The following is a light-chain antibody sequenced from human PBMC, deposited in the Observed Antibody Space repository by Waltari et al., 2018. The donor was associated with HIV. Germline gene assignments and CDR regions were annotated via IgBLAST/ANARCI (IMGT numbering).Light chain of an antibody. V-gene: IGLV2-14*01. CDR3: SSYTSSSTYV. CDR2: EVS. J-gene: IGLJ1*01. Sequence: QSALTQPASVSGSPGQSITLSCTGTSSDVGGYNYVPWYQQHPGKAPKLMIYEVSNRPSGVSNRFSGSKSGNTASLTISGLQAEDEAGYYCSSYTSSSTYVFGTETTVTVL. CDR1: SSDVGGYNY.